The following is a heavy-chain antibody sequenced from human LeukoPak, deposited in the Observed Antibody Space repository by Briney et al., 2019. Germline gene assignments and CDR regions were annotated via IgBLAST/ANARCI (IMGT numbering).Heavy chain of an antibody. D-gene: IGHD4-17*01. CDR1: GYTFTGYY. CDR2: INPNSGGT. V-gene: IGHV1-2*02. Sequence: ASVKVSCNASGYTFTGYYMHWVRQAPGQGLEWMGWINPNSGGTNYAQKFQGRVTMTRDTSISTAYMELSRLRSDDTAVYYCARADYGDYSPDYWGQGTLVTVSS. J-gene: IGHJ4*02. CDR3: ARADYGDYSPDY.